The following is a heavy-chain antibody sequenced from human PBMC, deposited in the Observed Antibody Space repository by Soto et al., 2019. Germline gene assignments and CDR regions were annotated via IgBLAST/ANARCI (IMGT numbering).Heavy chain of an antibody. D-gene: IGHD4-17*01. Sequence: ASVKVSCKASGYTFTSYDINWVRQATGQGLEYLGWMNPNSGNSAYVQKFQGRVTMTWDTSITTAYMELSSLRSEDTAVYFCARGIKYGAYSRWFDPWGQGTLVTVSS. CDR1: GYTFTSYD. CDR2: MNPNSGNS. V-gene: IGHV1-8*01. J-gene: IGHJ5*02. CDR3: ARGIKYGAYSRWFDP.